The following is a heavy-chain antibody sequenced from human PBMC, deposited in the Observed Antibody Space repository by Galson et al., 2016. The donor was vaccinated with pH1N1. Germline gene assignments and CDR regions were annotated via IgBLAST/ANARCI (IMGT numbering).Heavy chain of an antibody. CDR1: GYMFSSYG. J-gene: IGHJ6*03. Sequence: SLRLSCAVSGYMFSSYGMHWVRQAPGKGLEWVDSLRYDGSEKYYADSVKGRFTISRDNSMSTLYVQMDSLRAEDTAVYYCAGSSPYFYYHMGVWGKGTTVTVSS. CDR2: LRYDGSEK. CDR3: AGSSPYFYYHMGV. V-gene: IGHV3-30*02. D-gene: IGHD6-25*01.